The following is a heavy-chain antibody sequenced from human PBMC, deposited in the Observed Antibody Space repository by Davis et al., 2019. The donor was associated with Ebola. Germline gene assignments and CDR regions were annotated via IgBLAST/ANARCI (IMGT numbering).Heavy chain of an antibody. V-gene: IGHV3-73*01. D-gene: IGHD2-2*01. J-gene: IGHJ6*02. CDR3: SGTSSSGDV. Sequence: SPMIYCAASGLTFSGSAMHSLRQASGKVLEWVGRIRSTANSYAIAYAASVKGKFTISRDDSKNTAYLQMNSLKTEDTAVYSCSGTSSSGDVWGQGTTVTVSS. CDR1: GLTFSGSA. CDR2: IRSTANSYAI.